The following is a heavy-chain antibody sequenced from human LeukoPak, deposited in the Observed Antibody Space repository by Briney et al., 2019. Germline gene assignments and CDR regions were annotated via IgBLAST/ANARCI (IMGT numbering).Heavy chain of an antibody. CDR3: ARSNTPGIAVAGTGFDY. V-gene: IGHV4-34*01. CDR2: INHSGST. D-gene: IGHD6-19*01. J-gene: IGHJ4*02. CDR1: GVSFSGYY. Sequence: SETLSLTCAVYGVSFSGYYWSWIRQPPGKGLEWIGEINHSGSTNYNPSLKSRVTISVDTSKNQFSLKLSSVTAADTAVYYCARSNTPGIAVAGTGFDYWGQGTLVTVSS.